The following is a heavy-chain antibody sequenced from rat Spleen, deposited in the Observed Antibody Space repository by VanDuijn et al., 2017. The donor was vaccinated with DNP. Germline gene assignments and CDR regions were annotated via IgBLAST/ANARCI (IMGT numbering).Heavy chain of an antibody. V-gene: IGHV5S13*01. Sequence: EVQLVESGGGLVQPGKSLKLSCAASGFTFSNYGMAWVRRAPEKGLEWVASISNGGGNTYYRDSVKGRFTISRDNAKSSLYLQMDSLRSEDTATYYCSTCPSCDYWGQGVMVTVSS. J-gene: IGHJ2*01. CDR2: ISNGGGNT. D-gene: IGHD3-1*01. CDR1: GFTFSNYG. CDR3: STCPSCDY.